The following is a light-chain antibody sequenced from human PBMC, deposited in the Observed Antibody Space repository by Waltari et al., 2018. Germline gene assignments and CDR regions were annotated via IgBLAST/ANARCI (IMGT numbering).Light chain of an antibody. CDR2: DAS. CDR1: QDITNW. J-gene: IGKJ4*01. Sequence: DIQMTQSPSSLSASVGDRVTITCRASQDITNWLAWYQQKPQKAPKSLIYDASTLQRGVPSRFSGSGSGTDFTLTITNLQPEDSATYYCQHYKNYPVTFGGGTKVEIK. CDR3: QHYKNYPVT. V-gene: IGKV1D-16*01.